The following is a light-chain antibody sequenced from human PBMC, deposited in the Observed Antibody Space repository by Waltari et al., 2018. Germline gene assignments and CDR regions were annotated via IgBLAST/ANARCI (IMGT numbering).Light chain of an antibody. Sequence: HSVLTQPPSASGPPVQRSTIPCSGSKSHIAFNHVNWYQQLPGTAPKLLIHTNDQRPSGVPDRFSGSKSATSASLAISGLQSEDEADYYCAAWDDSLNCWVFGGGTKLTVL. J-gene: IGLJ3*02. CDR3: AAWDDSLNCWV. V-gene: IGLV1-44*01. CDR1: KSHIAFNH. CDR2: TND.